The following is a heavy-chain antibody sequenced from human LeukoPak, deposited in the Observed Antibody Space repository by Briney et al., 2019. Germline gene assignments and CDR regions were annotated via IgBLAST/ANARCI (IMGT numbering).Heavy chain of an antibody. V-gene: IGHV3-48*04. D-gene: IGHD6-13*01. J-gene: IGHJ6*02. CDR1: GFTFSSYS. Sequence: PGGSLRLSCAASGFTFSSYSMNWVRQAPGKGLEWVSYISSSGSTIYYADSVKGRFTISRDNAKNSLYLQMNSLRAEDTAVYYCARETSSSRTYYYYGMDVWGQGTTVTVSS. CDR3: ARETSSSRTYYYYGMDV. CDR2: ISSSGSTI.